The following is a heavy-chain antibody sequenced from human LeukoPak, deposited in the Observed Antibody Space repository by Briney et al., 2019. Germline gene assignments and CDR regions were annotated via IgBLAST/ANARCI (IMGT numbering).Heavy chain of an antibody. CDR3: AKGGGYEAQYYYYYLDV. D-gene: IGHD5-12*01. CDR1: GITFSSYS. Sequence: GGSLRLSCVGSGITFSSYSMNWVRQAPGKGLEWVSYISSFSGTINYADSVKGRFTISRDNAKNSLYLQMNSLRAEDTAVYYCAKGGGYEAQYYYYYLDVWGKGTTVTISS. V-gene: IGHV3-48*01. CDR2: ISSFSGTI. J-gene: IGHJ6*03.